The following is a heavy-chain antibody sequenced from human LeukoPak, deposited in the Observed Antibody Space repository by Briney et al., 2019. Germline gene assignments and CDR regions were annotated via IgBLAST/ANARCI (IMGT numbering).Heavy chain of an antibody. CDR1: GGSVSSGDSY. J-gene: IGHJ5*01. CDR2: IHYSGNF. D-gene: IGHD4-17*01. V-gene: IGHV4-31*11. CDR3: AREERLRGTDWFPS. Sequence: SQTLSLTCAVSGGSVSSGDSYWNWIRQHPGKGLEWIGYIHYSGNFDYNPSLKSRVTISVDTSNNQFSMRLASVTAADTAVYYCAREERLRGTDWFPSWGQGTLVTVSS.